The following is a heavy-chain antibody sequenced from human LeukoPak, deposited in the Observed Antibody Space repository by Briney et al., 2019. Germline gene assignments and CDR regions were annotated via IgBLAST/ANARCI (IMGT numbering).Heavy chain of an antibody. D-gene: IGHD6-6*01. V-gene: IGHV4-39*01. CDR2: IYYSGST. J-gene: IGHJ5*02. CDR1: GGSISSSSYY. Sequence: SETLSLTCTVSGGSISSSSYYWGWIRQPPGKGLECIGSIYYSGSTYYNPSLKSRVTISVDTSKNQFSLKLSSVTAADTAVYYCAGAQGSSRHPFDPWGQGTLVTVSS. CDR3: AGAQGSSRHPFDP.